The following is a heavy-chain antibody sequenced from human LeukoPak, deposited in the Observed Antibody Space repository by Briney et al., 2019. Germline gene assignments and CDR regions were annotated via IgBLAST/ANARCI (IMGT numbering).Heavy chain of an antibody. CDR3: ARDKADYYYGMDV. D-gene: IGHD6-19*01. CDR1: GFTVSSNY. CDR2: IYSGGTT. J-gene: IGHJ6*02. V-gene: IGHV3-53*01. Sequence: PGGSLRLSCAASGFTVSSNYMSWVRQAPGKGLEWVSVIYSGGTTYYADSVKGRFTLSRDNSKNTLYLQMNSLRAEDTAVYYCARDKADYYYGMDVWGQGTTVTVSS.